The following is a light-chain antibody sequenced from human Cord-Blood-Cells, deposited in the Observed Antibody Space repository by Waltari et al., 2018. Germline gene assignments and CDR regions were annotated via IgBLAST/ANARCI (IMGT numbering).Light chain of an antibody. CDR2: DAS. Sequence: EIVLTQSPATLSLSPGDRATLSCRASQRVSSYLAWYQQKPGQAPRLLIYDASNRATGIPARFSGSGSGTDFTLTISSLDPEDFAVYYCQQRSNCLFTFGPGTKVDIK. CDR3: QQRSNCLFT. CDR1: QRVSSY. J-gene: IGKJ3*01. V-gene: IGKV3-11*01.